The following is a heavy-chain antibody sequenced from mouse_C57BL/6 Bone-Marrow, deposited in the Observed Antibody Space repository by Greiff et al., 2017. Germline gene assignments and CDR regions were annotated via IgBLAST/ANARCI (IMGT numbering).Heavy chain of an antibody. CDR2: IDPENGDT. J-gene: IGHJ3*01. CDR3: TTFIYDGYYWFAY. CDR1: GFNIKDDY. V-gene: IGHV14-4*01. D-gene: IGHD2-3*01. Sequence: EVQLQQSGAELVRPGASVKLSCTASGFNIKDDYMHWVKQRPEQGLEWIGWIDPENGDTEYASKFQGKATITADTSSNTAYLQLSSLTSDDTAVYYCTTFIYDGYYWFAYWGQGTLVTVSA.